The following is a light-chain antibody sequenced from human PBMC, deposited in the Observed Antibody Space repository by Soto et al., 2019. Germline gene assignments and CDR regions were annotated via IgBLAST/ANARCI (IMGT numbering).Light chain of an antibody. J-gene: IGKJ2*01. CDR2: AAS. CDR1: QSISSY. V-gene: IGKV1-39*01. Sequence: DIQMTQSPSSLSASVGDRVTIACRASQSISSYLNWFQQKPGRAPKLLIYAASALRSGVPSRFRGSGSGTEFTLTISSLQPEDFATYYCQQSYSTPYTFGQGTKLDSK. CDR3: QQSYSTPYT.